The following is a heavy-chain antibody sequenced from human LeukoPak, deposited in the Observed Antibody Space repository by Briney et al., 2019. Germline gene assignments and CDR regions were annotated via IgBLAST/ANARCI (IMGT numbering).Heavy chain of an antibody. D-gene: IGHD5-24*01. CDR1: GFTFSSYE. CDR2: ISSSDTTI. V-gene: IGHV3-48*03. J-gene: IGHJ6*02. CDR3: ARSRRDNYHYYYGMDV. Sequence: GGSLRLSCAASGFTFSSYEMTWVRQDPREGLEWVSNISSSDTTIHYADSVKGRFTICRDNARNSLYLQMNSLRAEDTAVYYGARSRRDNYHYYYGMDVWGQGTTVSVSS.